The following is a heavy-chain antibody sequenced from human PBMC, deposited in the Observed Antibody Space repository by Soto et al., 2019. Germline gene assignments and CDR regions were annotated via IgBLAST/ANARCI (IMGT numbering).Heavy chain of an antibody. CDR3: ARSLYGMDV. J-gene: IGHJ6*02. CDR2: MEPIDSWT. V-gene: IGHV5-10-1*01. CDR1: GYSFTRYW. Sequence: GEYLMISRKGSGYSFTRYWISWVRQMPAQVLEWMGRMEPIDSWTNYSPSFQLHVTISADTSISTPYLHWSSLKASDTAMYYSARSLYGMDVWGPGXTVTVYS.